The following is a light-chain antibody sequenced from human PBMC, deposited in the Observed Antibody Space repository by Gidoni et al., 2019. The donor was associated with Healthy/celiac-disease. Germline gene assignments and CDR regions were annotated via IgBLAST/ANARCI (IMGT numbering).Light chain of an antibody. CDR1: QSVSSN. CDR2: GAS. Sequence: EIVMTQSPATLSLSPGERATLSRRASQSVSSNLAWYQQKPGQAPRLLIYGASSRATGIPARCSGSGAGKEFTLTSSSLQYEDFAVYYCQQDNNWRTFXQXTKLEIK. CDR3: QQDNNWRT. J-gene: IGKJ2*01. V-gene: IGKV3-15*01.